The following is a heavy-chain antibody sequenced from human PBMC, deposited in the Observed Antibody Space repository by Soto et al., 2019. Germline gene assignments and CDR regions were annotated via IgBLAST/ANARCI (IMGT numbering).Heavy chain of an antibody. CDR3: ARGPVVGATDY. V-gene: IGHV3-11*06. CDR1: GFTFSDYY. J-gene: IGHJ4*02. D-gene: IGHD1-26*01. CDR2: ISSSSSYT. Sequence: GGSLRLSCAASGFTFSDYYMSWIRQAPGKGLEWVSYISSSSSYTNYADSAKGRFTISRDNAKNSLYLQMNSLRAEDTAVYYCARGPVVGATDYWGQGTLVTVSS.